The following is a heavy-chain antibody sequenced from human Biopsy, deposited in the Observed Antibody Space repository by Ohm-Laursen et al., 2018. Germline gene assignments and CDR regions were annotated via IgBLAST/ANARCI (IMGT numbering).Heavy chain of an antibody. CDR3: ARESALAGDFDS. CDR1: GASVTSGSYY. Sequence: SDTLSLTYTVSGASVTSGSYYWSWIRQPPGKGLEWLGYISNIGSTNYNPSLKSRVTISVDTSKNHFSLKLTSVTAADTAVYYCARESALAGDFDSWGQGTLVTVSS. V-gene: IGHV4-61*01. J-gene: IGHJ4*02. D-gene: IGHD6-19*01. CDR2: ISNIGST.